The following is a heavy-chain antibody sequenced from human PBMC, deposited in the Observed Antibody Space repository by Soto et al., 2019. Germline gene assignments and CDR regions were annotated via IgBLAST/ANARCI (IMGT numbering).Heavy chain of an antibody. Sequence: PSETLSLTCTVSGGSISSGGYYWSWIRQHPGKGLEWIGYIYYSGSTYYNPSLKSRVTISVDTSKNQFSLKLSSVTAADTAVYYCARCEKGYYYDSSENWFDPWGQGTLVTVSS. CDR1: GGSISSGGYY. CDR2: IYYSGST. D-gene: IGHD3-22*01. V-gene: IGHV4-31*03. J-gene: IGHJ5*02. CDR3: ARCEKGYYYDSSENWFDP.